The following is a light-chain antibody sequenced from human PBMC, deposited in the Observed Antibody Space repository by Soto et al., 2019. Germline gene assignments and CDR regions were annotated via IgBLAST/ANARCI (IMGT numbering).Light chain of an antibody. CDR2: EVS. CDR1: SSDVGGYKY. CDR3: SSFTSSSARV. J-gene: IGLJ3*02. V-gene: IGLV2-14*01. Sequence: QSALTQPASVSGSPGQSITISCTGTSSDVGGYKYVSWYQQHPGKAPKVVIYEVSNRPSGVSNRFSGSKSGNTASLTISGLQAEDEADYYCSSFTSSSARVFGGGTKVTVL.